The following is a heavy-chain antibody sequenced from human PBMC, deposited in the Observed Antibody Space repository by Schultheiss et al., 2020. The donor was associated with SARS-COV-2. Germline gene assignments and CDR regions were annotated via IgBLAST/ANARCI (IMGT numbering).Heavy chain of an antibody. V-gene: IGHV4-59*10. Sequence: SETLSLTCAVYGGSFSGYYWSWIRQPAGKGLEWIGRIYTSGSTNYNPSLKSRVTISVDTSKNQFSLKLSSVTAADTAVYYCARTENWNLFDYWGQGTLVTVSS. CDR3: ARTENWNLFDY. CDR1: GGSFSGYY. CDR2: IYTSGST. J-gene: IGHJ4*02. D-gene: IGHD1-1*01.